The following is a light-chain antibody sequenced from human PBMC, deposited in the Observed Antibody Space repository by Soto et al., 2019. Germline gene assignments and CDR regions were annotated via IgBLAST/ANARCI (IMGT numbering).Light chain of an antibody. J-gene: IGKJ3*01. Sequence: DIQMTQSPSSLSASVGDRVTITCQASQDISNYLNWYQQKPGKAPKLLIYDASNLETGVPSRFSGSGSGTDFTFTISSLQPEDIATYYCQQYDNLLWFTFGPGTKVDIK. CDR3: QQYDNLLWFT. V-gene: IGKV1-33*01. CDR2: DAS. CDR1: QDISNY.